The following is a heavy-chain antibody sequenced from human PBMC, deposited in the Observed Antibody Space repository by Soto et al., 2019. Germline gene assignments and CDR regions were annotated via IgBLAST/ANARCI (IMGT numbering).Heavy chain of an antibody. CDR3: ARGVVDILTGYTGYFDY. V-gene: IGHV4-39*07. D-gene: IGHD3-9*01. Sequence: PSETLSLTCTVSGGSISSSSSYWGWIRQPPGKGLEWIADIYYSGSTYYNPSLKSRVTISVDTSKNQFSLKLSSVTAADTAVYYCARGVVDILTGYTGYFDYWGQGTLVTVSS. CDR1: GGSISSSSSY. J-gene: IGHJ4*02. CDR2: IYYSGST.